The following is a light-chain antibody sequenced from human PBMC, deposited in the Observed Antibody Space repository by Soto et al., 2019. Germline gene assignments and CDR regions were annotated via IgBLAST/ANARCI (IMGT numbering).Light chain of an antibody. CDR3: HQYDNAPQT. J-gene: IGKJ2*01. CDR1: QTLKRTY. Sequence: IVLMQSPGTLSLSPGERATLSCRARQTLKRTYLAWYQQKPGQAPRVLIYGASNRAAGIPDRFSGSGSGTDFSLTISRLEPEDFAVYYCHQYDNAPQTFGQGTKVEIK. CDR2: GAS. V-gene: IGKV3-20*01.